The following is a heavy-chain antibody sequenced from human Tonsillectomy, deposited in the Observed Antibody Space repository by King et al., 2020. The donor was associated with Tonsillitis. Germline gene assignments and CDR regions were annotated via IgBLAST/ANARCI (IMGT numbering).Heavy chain of an antibody. Sequence: VQSGGSLRLSCTASGFTFSYYAMHWVRQAPGRGLEWVAFMRHDGSVKSYRDSVKGRFTISRDNSKNTLYLQMNSLRPEDTAVYYCANLARDFDYWGQGTLVTVSS. CDR3: ANLARDFDY. J-gene: IGHJ4*02. CDR1: GFTFSYYA. V-gene: IGHV3-30*02. CDR2: MRHDGSVK.